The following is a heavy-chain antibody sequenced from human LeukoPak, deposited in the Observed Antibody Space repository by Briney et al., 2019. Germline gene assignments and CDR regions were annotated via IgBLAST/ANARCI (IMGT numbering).Heavy chain of an antibody. D-gene: IGHD2-8*01. CDR3: SRENGAFSPFGY. CDR2: ISLTGLT. J-gene: IGHJ4*02. Sequence: PSETLSLTCAVSGGSMDTYYWTWIRQPPGQGLKWIGEISLTGLTHYNPSLESRVTVSLDKSKNQLSLNLTSVTAADTDVYYCSRENGAFSPFGYWGQGTLVTVLS. V-gene: IGHV4-34*01. CDR1: GGSMDTYY.